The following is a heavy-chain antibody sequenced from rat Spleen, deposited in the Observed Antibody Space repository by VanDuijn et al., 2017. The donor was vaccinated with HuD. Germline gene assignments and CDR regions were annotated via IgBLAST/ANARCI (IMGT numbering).Heavy chain of an antibody. J-gene: IGHJ3*01. CDR1: GFSLTNYG. V-gene: IGHV2-15*01. Sequence: QVLLKESGPDLVQPAQTLSLTCTVSGFSLTNYGVSWVRQPPGKGLEWMGAIWSGGSTDYNSALKSRLSISRDTSKSQVFLKMNSLQTEDTAIYFCTSPFRWFAYWGQGTLVTVSS. CDR3: TSPFRWFAY. CDR2: IWSGGST.